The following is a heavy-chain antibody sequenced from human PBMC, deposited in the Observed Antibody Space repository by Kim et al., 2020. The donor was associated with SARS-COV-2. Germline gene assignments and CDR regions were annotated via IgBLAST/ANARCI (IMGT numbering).Heavy chain of an antibody. J-gene: IGHJ4*02. V-gene: IGHV1-3*01. D-gene: IGHD3-10*01. Sequence: ASVKVSCKASGYSFSNYALHWVRQAPGQTPEWMGWIIPANGNTKQSQKFQGRVSITRDTSATTAYMELTSLRSEDTAVYYCARVDYGSGSYYFDYWGQGTLVTVSS. CDR3: ARVDYGSGSYYFDY. CDR1: GYSFSNYA. CDR2: IIPANGNT.